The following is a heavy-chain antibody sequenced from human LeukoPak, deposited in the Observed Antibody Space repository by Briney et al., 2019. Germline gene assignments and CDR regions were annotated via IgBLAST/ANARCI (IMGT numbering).Heavy chain of an antibody. J-gene: IGHJ5*02. CDR2: ISHSGST. V-gene: IGHV4-34*01. CDR1: GGSFSSYY. CDR3: ARQDIVVVPAAPGGNWFDP. D-gene: IGHD2-2*01. Sequence: SETLSLTCAVYGGSFSSYYWSWIRQPPGKGLEWIGEISHSGSTNYNPSLKSRVTLSVDTSKNQFSLKLSSVTAADTAVYYCARQDIVVVPAAPGGNWFDPWGQGTLVTVSS.